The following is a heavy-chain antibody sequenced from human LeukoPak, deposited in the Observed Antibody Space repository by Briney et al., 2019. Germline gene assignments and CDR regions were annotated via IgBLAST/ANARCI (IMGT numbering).Heavy chain of an antibody. CDR2: IYYSGST. CDR1: GGSISSYY. CDR3: ARGPNYYDSGGYQNYFDY. J-gene: IGHJ4*02. V-gene: IGHV4-59*08. Sequence: PSETLSLTCTVSGGSISSYYWSWIRQPPGKGLEWIGYIYYSGSTNYNPSLKSRVTISIDTSNNQFSLRLTSVTAADTAVYYCARGPNYYDSGGYQNYFDYWGQGTLVTVSS. D-gene: IGHD3-22*01.